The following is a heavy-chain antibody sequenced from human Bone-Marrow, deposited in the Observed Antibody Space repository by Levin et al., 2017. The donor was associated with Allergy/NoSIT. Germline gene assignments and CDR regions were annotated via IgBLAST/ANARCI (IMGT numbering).Heavy chain of an antibody. V-gene: IGHV3-9*01. Sequence: SCAASGFTFDDYAMHWVRHAPGKGLEWVSGISWNSGSRGYADSVKGRFTISSDNAKNSLYLQMNSLRPEDTALYYCARDKRAATPYYLDDWGQGTLVTVSS. D-gene: IGHD2-15*01. J-gene: IGHJ4*02. CDR1: GFTFDDYA. CDR3: ARDKRAATPYYLDD. CDR2: ISWNSGSR.